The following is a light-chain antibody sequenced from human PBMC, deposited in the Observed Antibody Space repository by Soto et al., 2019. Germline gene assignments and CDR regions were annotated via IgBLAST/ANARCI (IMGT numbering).Light chain of an antibody. V-gene: IGKV3D-20*02. CDR2: HVS. CDR1: QGLSSSY. CDR3: QQRSNWPPVT. Sequence: EIVLAQSPGTLSLSPGERATLSCRASQGLSSSYLAWYQQKPGQAPRLLIYHVSSRATGIPDRFSGSGSGTDFTLTISRLEPEDSAMYYCQQRSNWPPVTFGPGTKVDIK. J-gene: IGKJ3*01.